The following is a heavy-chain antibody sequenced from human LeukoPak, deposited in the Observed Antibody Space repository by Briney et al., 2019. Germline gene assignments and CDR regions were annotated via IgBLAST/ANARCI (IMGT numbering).Heavy chain of an antibody. CDR3: VRRSTQWLVY. D-gene: IGHD6-19*01. Sequence: GESLKISCKGSGYSFTDYWIGWVRQMPGKGLEWMGVIYPGDSDTRYSPSFQGQVSISADKSISTAYLQWSSLKASDTAMYYCVRRSTQWLVYWGQGTLVTVSS. CDR1: GYSFTDYW. CDR2: IYPGDSDT. V-gene: IGHV5-51*01. J-gene: IGHJ4*02.